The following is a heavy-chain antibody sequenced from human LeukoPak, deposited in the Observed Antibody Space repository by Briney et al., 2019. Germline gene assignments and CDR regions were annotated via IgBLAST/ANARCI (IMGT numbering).Heavy chain of an antibody. J-gene: IGHJ4*02. CDR1: GFTFSNYA. Sequence: GGSLRLSCAASGFTFSNYAMTWVRQAPGKGLGWVSSISSGGENTYYAESVKGRITISRDNSKNTVYLQMNSLRAEDTAVYYCAKYIVQTAIRTFDYWGQGTLVTVSS. CDR3: AKYIVQTAIRTFDY. D-gene: IGHD2-21*02. CDR2: ISSGGENT. V-gene: IGHV3-23*01.